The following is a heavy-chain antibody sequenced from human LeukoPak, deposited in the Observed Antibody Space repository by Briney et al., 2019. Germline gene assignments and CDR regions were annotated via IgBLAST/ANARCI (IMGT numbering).Heavy chain of an antibody. CDR3: ARPRLRFLDPNWFDP. CDR1: GGSISSSSYY. D-gene: IGHD3-3*01. J-gene: IGHJ5*02. CDR2: IYYSGST. V-gene: IGHV4-39*01. Sequence: SETLSLTCTVSGGSISSSSYYWGWIRQPPGKGLEWIGSIYYSGSTYCNPSLKSRVTISVDTSKNQFSLKLSSVTAADTAVYYCARPRLRFLDPNWFDPWGQGTLATVSS.